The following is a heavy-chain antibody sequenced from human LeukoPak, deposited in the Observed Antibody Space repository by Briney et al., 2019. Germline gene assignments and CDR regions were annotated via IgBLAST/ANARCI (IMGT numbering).Heavy chain of an antibody. Sequence: SETLSLTCTVSGGSISSSSYYWGWIRQPPGKGLEWIGSIYYSGSTYYNPSLKSRVTISVDTSKNQFSLKLSSVTAADTAVYHCASGTGYSSGWYFDYWGQGTLVTVSS. V-gene: IGHV4-39*01. D-gene: IGHD6-19*01. CDR2: IYYSGST. CDR3: ASGTGYSSGWYFDY. J-gene: IGHJ4*02. CDR1: GGSISSSSYY.